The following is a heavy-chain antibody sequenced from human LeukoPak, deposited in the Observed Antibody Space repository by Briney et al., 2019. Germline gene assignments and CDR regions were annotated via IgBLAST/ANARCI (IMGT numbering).Heavy chain of an antibody. CDR3: ARVRRYSSGWYYFDY. D-gene: IGHD6-19*01. CDR1: GFTVSSNY. V-gene: IGHV3-53*01. CDR2: IYSGGST. J-gene: IGHJ4*02. Sequence: GGSLRLSCAASGFTVSSNYMSWVRQAPGKGLEWVSVIYSGGSTYYADSVKGRFTISRDNSKNTLYLQMNSLRAEDTAVYYCARVRRYSSGWYYFDYWGQGTLVTVSS.